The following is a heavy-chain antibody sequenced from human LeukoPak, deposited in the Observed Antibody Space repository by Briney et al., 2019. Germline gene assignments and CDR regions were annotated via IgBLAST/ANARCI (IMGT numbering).Heavy chain of an antibody. V-gene: IGHV3-30*04. CDR1: GFTFRLFA. J-gene: IGHJ4*02. CDR3: ARDFSDVDTVPPG. D-gene: IGHD5-18*01. CDR2: TNFDGGNK. Sequence: QPGGSLRLSCAASGFTFRLFAMHWVRQAPGKGLEWVAVTNFDGGNKYYADSVKGRFNISRDNSKKTLYLEMKSLRAEDTAVYYCARDFSDVDTVPPGWGQGTLVIVSS.